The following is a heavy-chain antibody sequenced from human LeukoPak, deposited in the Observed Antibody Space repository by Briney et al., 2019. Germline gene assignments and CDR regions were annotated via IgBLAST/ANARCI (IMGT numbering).Heavy chain of an antibody. CDR1: GGSISSGSYY. Sequence: SQTLSLTCTVSGGSISSGSYYWSWIRQPAGKGLEWIGRIYTSGSTNYNPSPKSRVTISVDTSKNQFSLKLSSVTAADTAVYYCARDPWGIAVAGYFDYWGQGTLVTVSS. CDR3: ARDPWGIAVAGYFDY. D-gene: IGHD6-19*01. J-gene: IGHJ4*02. V-gene: IGHV4-61*02. CDR2: IYTSGST.